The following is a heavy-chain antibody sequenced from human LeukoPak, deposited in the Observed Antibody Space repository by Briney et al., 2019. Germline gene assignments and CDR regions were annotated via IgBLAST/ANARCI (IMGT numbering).Heavy chain of an antibody. Sequence: SETLSLTCTVSGGSISSSYSYWGWIRQPPGKGLEWIGNIYYSGSTYYSPSLTSRVTVSVDTSENQFSLKLSSVTAADTAVYYCARESRTVVSDPGYFDLWGRGTLVTVSS. J-gene: IGHJ2*01. CDR2: IYYSGST. D-gene: IGHD4-23*01. CDR1: GGSISSSYSY. V-gene: IGHV4-39*07. CDR3: ARESRTVVSDPGYFDL.